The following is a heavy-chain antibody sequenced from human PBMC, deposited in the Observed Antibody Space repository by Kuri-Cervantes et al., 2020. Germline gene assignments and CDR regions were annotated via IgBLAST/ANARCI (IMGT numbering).Heavy chain of an antibody. CDR3: ARKRGGSFYYYMDV. D-gene: IGHD3-16*01. J-gene: IGHJ6*03. CDR2: ISGSGGST. CDR1: GFTFSSYA. Sequence: GESLKISCAASGFTFSSYAMSWVRQAPGKGLEWVSAISGSGGSTYYADPVRGRFTISRDNSKNTLYLQMNSLRAEDTALYYCARKRGGSFYYYMDVWGKGTTVTVSS. V-gene: IGHV3-23*01.